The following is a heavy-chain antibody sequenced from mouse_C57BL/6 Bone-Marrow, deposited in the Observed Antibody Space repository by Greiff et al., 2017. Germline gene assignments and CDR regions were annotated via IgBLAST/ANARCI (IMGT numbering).Heavy chain of an antibody. J-gene: IGHJ2*01. CDR3: AREKGRGFDY. CDR2: ISDGGSYT. CDR1: GFTFSSYA. Sequence: EVMLVESGGGLVKPGGSLKLSCAASGFTFSSYAMSWVRQTPEKRLEWVATISDGGSYTYYPDNVKGRFTISRDNAKNNLYLQMSHLKSEDTAMYYCAREKGRGFDYWGQGTTLTVSS. V-gene: IGHV5-4*01. D-gene: IGHD3-3*01.